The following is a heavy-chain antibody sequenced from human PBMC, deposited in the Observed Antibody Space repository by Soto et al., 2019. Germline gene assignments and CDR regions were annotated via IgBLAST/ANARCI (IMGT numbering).Heavy chain of an antibody. CDR1: GFTFSSYA. V-gene: IGHV3-23*01. CDR3: AKARLRYCGGDCCFDY. D-gene: IGHD2-21*02. CDR2: ISCSGGGT. J-gene: IGHJ4*02. Sequence: GGSLRLSCAASGFTFSSYAMSWVRQAPGKGLEWVSAISCSGGGTYYADSVKGRFTISRDNSKNTLYLQMNSLRAEDTAVDYFAKARLRYCGGDCCFDYWAQGTLVTVSS.